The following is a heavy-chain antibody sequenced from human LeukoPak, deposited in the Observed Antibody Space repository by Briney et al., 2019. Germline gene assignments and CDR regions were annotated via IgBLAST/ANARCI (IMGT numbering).Heavy chain of an antibody. V-gene: IGHV3-74*01. D-gene: IGHD2/OR15-2a*01. J-gene: IGHJ4*02. CDR2: INSDGSWT. Sequence: GGSLRLSCAAYGNYWMRWVRQAPGKGLVWVSHINSDGSWTSYADSVKGRFTISKDNAKNTVYLQMNSLRAEDTAVYYCVSFYETYWGRGTLVTVSS. CDR3: VSFYETY. CDR1: GNYW.